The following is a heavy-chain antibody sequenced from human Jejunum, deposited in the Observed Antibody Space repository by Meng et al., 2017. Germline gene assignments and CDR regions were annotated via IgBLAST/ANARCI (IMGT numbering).Heavy chain of an antibody. CDR3: SRSYGSEKILDY. J-gene: IGHJ4*02. V-gene: IGHV3-74*01. CDR2: INTGGSTT. Sequence: GGSLRLSYAASGFTFSTYWMHWVRQGPGKGLVWVSHINTGGSTTTYADSVKGRFTISRDNAKNTLYLQMNNLRVEDTAVYFCSRSYGSEKILDYWGQGTLVTVSS. CDR1: GFTFSTYW. D-gene: IGHD3-10*01.